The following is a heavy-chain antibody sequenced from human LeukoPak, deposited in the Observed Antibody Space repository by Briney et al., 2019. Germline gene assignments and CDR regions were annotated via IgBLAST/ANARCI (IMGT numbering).Heavy chain of an antibody. CDR1: GFTFSSYW. Sequence: GGSLRLSCAASGFTFSSYWVGWVRQAPGKRLEWVANMNIDGSEKYYADSAKGRFTISRDNARNSVYLQMNSLRVEDTAVYYCARDPVEWELLLDYWGQGTLVTVSS. D-gene: IGHD1-26*01. CDR2: MNIDGSEK. V-gene: IGHV3-7*01. J-gene: IGHJ4*02. CDR3: ARDPVEWELLLDY.